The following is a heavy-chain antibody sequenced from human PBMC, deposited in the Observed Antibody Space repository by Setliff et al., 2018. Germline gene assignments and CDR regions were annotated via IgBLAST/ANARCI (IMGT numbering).Heavy chain of an antibody. J-gene: IGHJ4*02. V-gene: IGHV4-4*07. D-gene: IGHD3-10*01. CDR3: ARDRSYYASGSFTKWFDY. CDR1: GGSIGSHN. Sequence: PSETLSLTCTVSGGSIGSHNWIWIRQPAGKGLEWIGRIYTSGDTNYNPSLKSRVTMSVDASRNQFSLKLSSVTAADTAIYYCARDRSYYASGSFTKWFDYWGQGTLVTVSS. CDR2: IYTSGDT.